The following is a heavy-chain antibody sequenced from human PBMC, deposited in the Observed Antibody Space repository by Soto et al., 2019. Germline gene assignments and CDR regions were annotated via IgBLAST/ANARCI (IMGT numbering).Heavy chain of an antibody. V-gene: IGHV4-30-4*01. Sequence: SETLSLTCTVSGGSISSGDYYWSWIRQPPGKGLEWIGFIYYSGSTYYNPSLKSRVTISVDTSKNRFSLKLSSVTAADTAVYYCARDNSGDRGNFDCWGQGTLVTVSS. CDR1: GGSISSGDYY. CDR3: ARDNSGDRGNFDC. CDR2: IYYSGST. D-gene: IGHD7-27*01. J-gene: IGHJ4*02.